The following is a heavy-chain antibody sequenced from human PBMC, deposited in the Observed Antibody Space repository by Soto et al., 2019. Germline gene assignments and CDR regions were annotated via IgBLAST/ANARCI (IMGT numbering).Heavy chain of an antibody. D-gene: IGHD3-3*01. CDR2: ISGSDGKT. J-gene: IGHJ4*02. V-gene: IGHV3-23*01. Sequence: GGSLRLSCAASGFSFGSYALSWVRQAPGKGLEWVSTISGSDGKTFYADSVKGRFSISRDTSQSTLYLQMNSLGADDTAMYYCARWSYLDYWGQGTRVTVSS. CDR3: ARWSYLDY. CDR1: GFSFGSYA.